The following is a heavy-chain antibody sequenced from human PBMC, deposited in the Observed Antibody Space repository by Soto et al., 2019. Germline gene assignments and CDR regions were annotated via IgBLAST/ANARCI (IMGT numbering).Heavy chain of an antibody. CDR1: GFTFGDYA. J-gene: IGHJ5*02. Sequence: PGGSLRLSCTTSGFTFGDYAMSWFRQAPGKGLEWVGFIRSKAYGGTTEYAASVKGRFTISRDDSKSITYLQMNSLKTEDTAVYYCTREFGPPPCRSTSCYPWFDPWGQGTLVTVSS. CDR2: IRSKAYGGTT. CDR3: TREFGPPPCRSTSCYPWFDP. V-gene: IGHV3-49*03. D-gene: IGHD2-2*01.